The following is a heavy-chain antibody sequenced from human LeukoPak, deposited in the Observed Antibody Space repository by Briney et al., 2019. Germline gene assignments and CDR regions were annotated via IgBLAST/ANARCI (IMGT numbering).Heavy chain of an antibody. CDR2: ITGSSKDI. J-gene: IGHJ6*03. Sequence: GGSLRLSCAASGFTFSTYGMSWVRQAPGKGLEWVSSITGSSKDIDYADSLRGRFTISRDDAKSSLFLQMNSLRVEDTAVYYCVREGSGSTHYMDVWGKGTTVTVSS. CDR3: VREGSGSTHYMDV. CDR1: GFTFSTYG. V-gene: IGHV3-21*01. D-gene: IGHD3-10*01.